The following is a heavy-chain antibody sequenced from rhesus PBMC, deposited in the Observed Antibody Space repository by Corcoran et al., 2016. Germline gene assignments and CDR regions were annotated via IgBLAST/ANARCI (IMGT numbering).Heavy chain of an antibody. J-gene: IGHJ4*01. CDR3: AKAGVATDFDY. D-gene: IGHD1-44*01. Sequence: QVQLQESGPGLVRPSETLPLTCAVSGASIGDNYWSWIRLAPGRGLEWIGRIYGRRGTTDDNPSFNSRVAISIDTSNNKLSLSLKSVTAADTAVYYCAKAGVATDFDYWGQGVLVTVSS. CDR2: IYGRRGTT. CDR1: GASIGDNY. V-gene: IGHV4S2*01.